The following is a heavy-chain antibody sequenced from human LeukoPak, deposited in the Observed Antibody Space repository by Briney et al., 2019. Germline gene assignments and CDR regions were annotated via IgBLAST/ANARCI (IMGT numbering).Heavy chain of an antibody. CDR1: EFSFRNYW. V-gene: IGHV3-23*01. Sequence: GGSLRLSCTASEFSFRNYWMGWVRLAPGKGLEWVSAISGSGGSTYYADSVKGRFTISRDNSKNTLYLQMNSLRAEDTAVYYCAKGGRKYYGSGSYYNAETFDYWGQGTLVTVSS. J-gene: IGHJ4*02. CDR3: AKGGRKYYGSGSYYNAETFDY. D-gene: IGHD3-10*01. CDR2: ISGSGGST.